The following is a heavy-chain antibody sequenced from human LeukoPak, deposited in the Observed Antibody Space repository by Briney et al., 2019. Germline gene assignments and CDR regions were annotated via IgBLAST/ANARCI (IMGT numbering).Heavy chain of an antibody. CDR3: ASSIAAADGGYYGMDV. J-gene: IGHJ6*02. V-gene: IGHV4-39*01. CDR1: GASISSNTYY. CDR2: ISYTGSN. Sequence: SETLSLTCTVSGASISSNTYYWGWIRQTPGKGLEWIGAISYTGSNYYSPSLKSRVTISLDTSKNQFSLKLSSVTAADTAVYYCASSIAAADGGYYGMDVWGRGTTVTVSS. D-gene: IGHD6-13*01.